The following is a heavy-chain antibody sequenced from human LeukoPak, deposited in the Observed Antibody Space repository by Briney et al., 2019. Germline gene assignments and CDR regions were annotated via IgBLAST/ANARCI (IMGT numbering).Heavy chain of an antibody. J-gene: IGHJ4*02. Sequence: ASVKVSCKASGYTFTSYGINWVRQAPGQGLEWMGWISAYNGNTNYAQKLQGRVTMTTDTSTSTAYMELRSLRSEDTAVYYCARKYCGSTSCSFDYWGQGTLVTVSS. CDR2: ISAYNGNT. CDR3: ARKYCGSTSCSFDY. V-gene: IGHV1-18*01. D-gene: IGHD2-2*01. CDR1: GYTFTSYG.